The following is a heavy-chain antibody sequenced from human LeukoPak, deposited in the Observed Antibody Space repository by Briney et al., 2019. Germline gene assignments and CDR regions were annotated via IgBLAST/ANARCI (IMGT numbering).Heavy chain of an antibody. J-gene: IGHJ4*02. Sequence: GRSLRLSCAASGFTFSSYGMHWVRQAPGKGLEWVAVIWYDGSNKYYADSVKGRFTISRDNSKNTLYLQMNSLRAEDTAVYYCARDRDYDFFDYWGQGTLVTVSS. CDR2: IWYDGSNK. D-gene: IGHD3-3*01. V-gene: IGHV3-33*01. CDR1: GFTFSSYG. CDR3: ARDRDYDFFDY.